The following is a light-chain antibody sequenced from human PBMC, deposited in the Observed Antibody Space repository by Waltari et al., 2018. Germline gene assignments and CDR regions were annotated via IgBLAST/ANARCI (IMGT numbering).Light chain of an antibody. CDR3: QQYYSTPPRT. CDR2: WAS. J-gene: IGKJ1*01. CDR1: QSVLYSSNNKND. V-gene: IGKV4-1*01. Sequence: DIVMTQSPDSLAVSLGERATINCKSSQSVLYSSNNKNDLAWYQQKPGQPPKLLIYWASTRESGVPDRFSGGGSGTDFTLTSSSLQAEDVAVYYGQQYYSTPPRTFGQGTKVEIK.